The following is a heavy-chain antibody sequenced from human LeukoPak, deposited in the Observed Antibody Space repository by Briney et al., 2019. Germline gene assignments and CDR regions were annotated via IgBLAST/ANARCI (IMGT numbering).Heavy chain of an antibody. J-gene: IGHJ5*02. CDR3: ARSRIAAAGKVVWFDP. CDR2: INPNSGGT. CDR1: GYTFTGYY. V-gene: IGHV1-2*06. Sequence: ASVKVSCKASGYTFTGYYMHWVRQAPGQGLEWMGRINPNSGGTNYAQKFQGRVTMTRDTSISTAYMELSRLRSDDTAVYYCARSRIAAAGKVVWFDPWGQGTLVTVSS. D-gene: IGHD6-13*01.